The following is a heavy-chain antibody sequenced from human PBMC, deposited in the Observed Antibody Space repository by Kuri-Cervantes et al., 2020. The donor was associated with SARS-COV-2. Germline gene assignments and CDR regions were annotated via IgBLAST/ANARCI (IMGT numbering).Heavy chain of an antibody. CDR1: VYTFTSYG. CDR2: ISAYNGNT. D-gene: IGHD1-26*01. V-gene: IGHV1-18*01. CDR3: ARGEGAAPDLDAFDI. Sequence: SVKVTCKATVYTFTSYGISWVRQAPGQGLEWMGWISAYNGNTNYAQKLQGRVTMTTDTSTSTAYMELRSLRSDDTAVYYCARGEGAAPDLDAFDIWGQGTMVTVSS. J-gene: IGHJ3*02.